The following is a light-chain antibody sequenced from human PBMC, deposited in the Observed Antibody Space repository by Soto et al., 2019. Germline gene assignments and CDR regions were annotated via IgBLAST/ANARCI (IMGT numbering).Light chain of an antibody. CDR2: GTS. V-gene: IGKV3-15*01. CDR3: QQYYNWPLT. J-gene: IGKJ4*01. Sequence: EIVLTQSPDTLSLSPGERATLSCWASHSVTTHLAWFQQRPGQAPRLLIYGTSTRVTGIPARFSGSGSGTEFTLTISSLQSEDFAVYYCQQYYNWPLTFGGGTKVDIK. CDR1: HSVTTH.